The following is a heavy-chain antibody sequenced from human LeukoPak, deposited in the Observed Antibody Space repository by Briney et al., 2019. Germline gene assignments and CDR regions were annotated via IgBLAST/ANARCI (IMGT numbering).Heavy chain of an antibody. D-gene: IGHD1-20*01. CDR1: GYTFTGYY. J-gene: IGHJ4*02. CDR3: ATLVSGINY. Sequence: ASVRVSCKASGYTFTGYYMHWVRQAPGQGLEWLGRINPKTGGSNYAQNFQVRVTMTSDTSTTTAYMELSSLNSDDTAVYYCATLVSGINYWGQGTLVTVSS. V-gene: IGHV1-2*06. CDR2: INPKTGGS.